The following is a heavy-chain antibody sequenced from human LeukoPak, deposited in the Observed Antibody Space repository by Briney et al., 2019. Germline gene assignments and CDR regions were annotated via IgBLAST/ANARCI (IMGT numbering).Heavy chain of an antibody. J-gene: IGHJ4*02. V-gene: IGHV1-69*06. CDR1: GGTFSSYA. Sequence: GASVKVSCKASGGTFSSYAISWVRQAPGQGLEWMGGIIPIFGTANYAQKFQGRVTITADKSTSTAYMELSSLRSEDTAVYYCARDGYSSSWSPDIDYWGQGTLVTVSS. CDR2: IIPIFGTA. CDR3: ARDGYSSSWSPDIDY. D-gene: IGHD6-13*01.